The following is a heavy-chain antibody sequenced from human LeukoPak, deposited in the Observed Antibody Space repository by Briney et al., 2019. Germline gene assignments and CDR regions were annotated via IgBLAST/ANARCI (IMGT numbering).Heavy chain of an antibody. Sequence: GGSLRLSCAASGFTLSGYSMNWVRQAPGKGLEWVSSISSSSSYIYYADSVKGRFTISRDNAKNSLYLQMNSLRAEDTAVYYCARDPAIIAVAGTGADYWGQGTLVTVSS. CDR1: GFTLSGYS. D-gene: IGHD6-19*01. CDR2: ISSSSSYI. CDR3: ARDPAIIAVAGTGADY. J-gene: IGHJ4*02. V-gene: IGHV3-21*01.